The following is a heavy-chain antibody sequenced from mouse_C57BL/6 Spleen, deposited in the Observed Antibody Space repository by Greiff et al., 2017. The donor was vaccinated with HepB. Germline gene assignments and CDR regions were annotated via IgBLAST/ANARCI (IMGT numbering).Heavy chain of an antibody. V-gene: IGHV1-55*01. D-gene: IGHD2-1*01. CDR2: IYPGSGST. Sequence: QVQLQQPGAELVKPGASVKMSCKASGFTFTSYWITWVKQRPGQALEWIGDIYPGSGSTNYNEKFTSKTTLNVDTSSSTAYMQLSSLTSEDSAVYYCARPGGNYLYYFDYWGQGTTLSVSS. CDR3: ARPGGNYLYYFDY. CDR1: GFTFTSYW. J-gene: IGHJ2*01.